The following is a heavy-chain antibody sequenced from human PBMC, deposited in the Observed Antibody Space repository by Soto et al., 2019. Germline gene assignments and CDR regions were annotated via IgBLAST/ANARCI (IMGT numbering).Heavy chain of an antibody. CDR3: ASGATVNPAGLNWFDP. D-gene: IGHD4-17*01. CDR1: GGSFSGYY. Sequence: QVQLQQWGAGLLKPSETLSLTCAVYGGSFSGYYWSWIRQPPGKGLEWIGEINHSGSTNYNPSLKSRVTISVDTSKNQFSLKLSSVTAADTAVYYCASGATVNPAGLNWFDPWGQGTLVTVSS. J-gene: IGHJ5*02. V-gene: IGHV4-34*01. CDR2: INHSGST.